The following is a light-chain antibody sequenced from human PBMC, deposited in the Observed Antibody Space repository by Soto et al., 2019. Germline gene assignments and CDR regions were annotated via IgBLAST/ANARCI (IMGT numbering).Light chain of an antibody. J-gene: IGKJ3*01. CDR3: MQALQTPLFT. V-gene: IGKV2-28*01. Sequence: DIVMTQSPLSLPVTPGEPASISCRSSQSLLHSNGYNYLDWYLQKPGQSPQLLIYLGSTRASGVPDRFSGSGSCTVFTLNISRVEAEDVGVYYCMQALQTPLFTFGPGTKVDIK. CDR2: LGS. CDR1: QSLLHSNGYNY.